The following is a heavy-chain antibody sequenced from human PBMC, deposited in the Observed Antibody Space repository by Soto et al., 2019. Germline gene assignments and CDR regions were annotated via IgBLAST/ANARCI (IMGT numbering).Heavy chain of an antibody. J-gene: IGHJ6*02. CDR3: ARDGDAYGMDV. CDR1: GGSISSDY. D-gene: IGHD4-17*01. CDR2: IYYSGST. V-gene: IGHV4-59*01. Sequence: QVQLQESGPGLVKPSETLSLTCTVSGGSISSDYWSWIRQPPGKGLEWIGYIYYSGSTNYNPSLNRRVTISVGTHKQQFSLNLSSVTAAYTAVYYCARDGDAYGMDVWGQGTTVTGSS.